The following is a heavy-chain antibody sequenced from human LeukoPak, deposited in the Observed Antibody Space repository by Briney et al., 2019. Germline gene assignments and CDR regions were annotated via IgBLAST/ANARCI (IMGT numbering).Heavy chain of an antibody. CDR3: ILDGWIQVWFFHY. CDR1: GFTFSSYA. CDR2: IKSKTDGGTT. D-gene: IGHD5-18*01. Sequence: GGSLRLSCAASGFTFSSYAMSWVRQAPGKGLEWIGRIKSKTDGGTTDYAAPVQGRFTISRDDSKNTLYLQMNSLKTEDTAVYYCILDGWIQVWFFHYWGQGTLVTVSS. V-gene: IGHV3-15*01. J-gene: IGHJ4*02.